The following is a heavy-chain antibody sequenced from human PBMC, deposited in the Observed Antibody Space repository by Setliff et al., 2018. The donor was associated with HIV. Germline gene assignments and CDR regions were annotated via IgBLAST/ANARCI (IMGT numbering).Heavy chain of an antibody. CDR3: ARTSEYDFGLTKYLDY. D-gene: IGHD2-8*01. V-gene: IGHV4-61*09. J-gene: IGHJ4*02. CDR2: IYTSGST. Sequence: SETLSLTCAVYGGSIISGSYYWSWIRQPAGKGLEWIGHIYTSGSTNYNPSLKSRVTISVDTSKNQFSLKLSSVTAADTAVYYCARTSEYDFGLTKYLDYWGQGTLVTVSS. CDR1: GGSIISGSYY.